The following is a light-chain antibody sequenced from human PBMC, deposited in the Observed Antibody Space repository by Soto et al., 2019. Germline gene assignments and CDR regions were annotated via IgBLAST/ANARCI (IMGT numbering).Light chain of an antibody. J-gene: IGKJ1*01. CDR1: RSLLHSDGNTY. CDR2: QIS. V-gene: IGKV2-24*01. Sequence: DIVLTQTPLSSPVTLGQPASFSCRSSRSLLHSDGNTYLSWLHQRPGQPQRLLIYQISKRLSGVPDRFSGSGAGTSFTLKISRVEAQDVVIYFCMQSLQLRTFGQGTKVEIK. CDR3: MQSLQLRT.